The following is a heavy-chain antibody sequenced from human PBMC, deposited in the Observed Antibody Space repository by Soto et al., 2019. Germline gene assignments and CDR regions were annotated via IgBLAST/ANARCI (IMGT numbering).Heavy chain of an antibody. D-gene: IGHD2-21*01. CDR1: GYSFMNNW. Sequence: EVQLVQSGAEVKKPGESLKISCKASGYSFMNNWVGWVRQMPGKGLEWMGIIFPGDSDTKYSPSFQGQVNMAVDQSLSTAYLEGSSLGASDTAKYCCVRQGGEFVRMEVWGQGTKVTVS. CDR2: IFPGDSDT. V-gene: IGHV5-51*01. CDR3: VRQGGEFVRMEV. J-gene: IGHJ6*02.